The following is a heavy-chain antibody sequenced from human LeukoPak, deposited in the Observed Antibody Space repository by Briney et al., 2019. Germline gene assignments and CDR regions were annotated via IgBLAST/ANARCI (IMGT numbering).Heavy chain of an antibody. D-gene: IGHD3-10*01. CDR1: GYTFTKYD. J-gene: IGHJ4*02. CDR3: ARDYASGIWYSDY. CDR2: ISGYNGNT. V-gene: IGHV1-18*01. Sequence: ASVKVSCKASGYTFTKYDFSWVRQAPGQGLEWMGWISGYNGNTNYAQKLQGRVTMTMDTSTSTAYMELRSLRSDDTAVYYCARDYASGIWYSDYWGQRPLVTVSS.